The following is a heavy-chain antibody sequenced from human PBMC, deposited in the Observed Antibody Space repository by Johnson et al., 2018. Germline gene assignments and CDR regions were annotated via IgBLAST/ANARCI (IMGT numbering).Heavy chain of an antibody. J-gene: IGHJ6*02. V-gene: IGHV1-69*01. CDR2: ISPLYGTA. CDR3: TQYSYGYAYYYYSGMYV. D-gene: IGHD5-18*01. Sequence: QVQLVESGAEVKKPGSSVKVSCKASGGTFSSYASSWGRQAPGQGLEWGGGISPLYGTAKYAEKFQGRVTITADESTSTAYMELSRLRSEGPAVYYCTQYSYGYAYYYYSGMYVWCQGTTVTVSS. CDR1: GGTFSSYA.